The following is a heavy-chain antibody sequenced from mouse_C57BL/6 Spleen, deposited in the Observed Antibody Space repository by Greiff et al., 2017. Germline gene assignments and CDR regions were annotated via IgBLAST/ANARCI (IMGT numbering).Heavy chain of an antibody. CDR2: IDPSDSYT. CDR3: ASWTWFAY. V-gene: IGHV1-59*01. CDR1: GYTFTSYW. J-gene: IGHJ3*01. Sequence: QVQLQQPGAELVRPGTSVKLSCKASGYTFTSYWMHWVKQRPGQGLEWIGVIDPSDSYTNYNQKFKGKATLTVETSSSTAYMQLSSRTSEDAAVYYCASWTWFAYWGQGTLVTVSA.